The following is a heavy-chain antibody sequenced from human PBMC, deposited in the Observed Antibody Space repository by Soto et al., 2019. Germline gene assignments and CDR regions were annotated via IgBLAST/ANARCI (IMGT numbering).Heavy chain of an antibody. Sequence: EVQLLESGGGLVQPGGSLRLSCAASGFTFSSYAMSWVRQAPGKGLEWVSAISGSGGSTYYADSVKGRFTISRDNSKNTLYLQMNSLRAEDTAVYYCAKRLSGWFGYYYYGMDVWGQGTTVTVSS. CDR1: GFTFSSYA. CDR2: ISGSGGST. D-gene: IGHD3-16*02. J-gene: IGHJ6*02. CDR3: AKRLSGWFGYYYYGMDV. V-gene: IGHV3-23*01.